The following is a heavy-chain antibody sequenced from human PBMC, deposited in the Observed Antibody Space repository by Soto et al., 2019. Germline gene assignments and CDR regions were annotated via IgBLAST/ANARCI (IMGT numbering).Heavy chain of an antibody. CDR3: ARQEVLRYFLWLLPFDY. CDR1: GGSISSSSYY. Sequence: PSETLSLTCTVSGGSISSSSYYWGWIRQPPGKGLEWIGSIYYSGSTYYNPSLKSRVTISVDTSKNQFSLKLSSVTAADTAVSYCARQEVLRYFLWLLPFDYWGQGTLVTVSS. J-gene: IGHJ4*02. V-gene: IGHV4-39*01. D-gene: IGHD3-9*01. CDR2: IYYSGST.